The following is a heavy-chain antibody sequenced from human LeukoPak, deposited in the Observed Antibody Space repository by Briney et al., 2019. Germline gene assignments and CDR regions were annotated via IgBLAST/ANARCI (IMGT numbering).Heavy chain of an antibody. J-gene: IGHJ4*02. CDR1: GFTFSNYG. CDR3: AKVDYGGNSGVDY. D-gene: IGHD4-23*01. CDR2: ISYDESNK. Sequence: GGSLRLSCAASGFTFSNYGMHWVRQAPGKGLEWVALISYDESNKLYADSVKGRFTISRDNSKNTLYLQMNSLRAEDTAVYYCAKVDYGGNSGVDYWGQGTLVTVSS. V-gene: IGHV3-30*18.